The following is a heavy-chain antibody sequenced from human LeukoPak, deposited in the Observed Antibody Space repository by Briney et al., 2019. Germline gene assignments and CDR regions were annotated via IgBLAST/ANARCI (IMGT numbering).Heavy chain of an antibody. V-gene: IGHV3-21*01. J-gene: IGHJ4*02. D-gene: IGHD6-13*01. CDR2: ISSSSSYI. CDR1: GFTFSSYS. Sequence: GGSLRLSCAASGFTFSSYSMNWVRQAPGKGLEWVSSISSSSSYIYYADSVKGRFTISRDNAKNSLYLQMNSLRAEDTAVYYCAGGRKTGQQLLRGYFAYGGQGPLVPVSS. CDR3: AGGRKTGQQLLRGYFAY.